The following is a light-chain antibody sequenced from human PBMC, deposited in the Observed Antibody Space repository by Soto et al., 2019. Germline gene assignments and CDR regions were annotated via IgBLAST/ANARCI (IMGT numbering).Light chain of an antibody. Sequence: QSALTQPPSASGSPGQSVTISCTGASSDVGRYNYVSWYQQHRGKAPKLLIYEVSKRPSGVPDRFSASKSGSTASLTVSGLQAEDEADYYCSSYAGSSNLLFGGGTKLTVL. J-gene: IGLJ2*01. CDR1: SSDVGRYNY. CDR2: EVS. V-gene: IGLV2-8*01. CDR3: SSYAGSSNLL.